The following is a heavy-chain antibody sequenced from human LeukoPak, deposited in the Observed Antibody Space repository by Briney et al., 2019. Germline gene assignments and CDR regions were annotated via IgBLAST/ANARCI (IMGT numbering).Heavy chain of an antibody. Sequence: PSETLSLTCIVSGGSISSYYWSWIRQPPGEGLEWIGDIYYSGSTNYNPSLKSRVTISVDTSKNQFSLKLSSVTAADTAVYYCARDLYSSSWYGYYFDYWGQGTLVTVSS. CDR1: GGSISSYY. J-gene: IGHJ4*02. CDR2: IYYSGST. V-gene: IGHV4-59*12. CDR3: ARDLYSSSWYGYYFDY. D-gene: IGHD6-13*01.